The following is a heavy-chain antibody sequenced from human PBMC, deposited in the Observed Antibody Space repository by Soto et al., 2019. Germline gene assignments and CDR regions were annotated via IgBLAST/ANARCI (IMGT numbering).Heavy chain of an antibody. V-gene: IGHV1-69*06. Sequence: ASVKVSCKASGGTFSSYAISWVRQAPGQGLEWMGGIIPIFGTANYAQKFQGRVTITADKSTSTAYMELSSLRSEDTAVYYCARDGQGTNYYDSSGYGFDYWGQGTLVTVSS. CDR3: ARDGQGTNYYDSSGYGFDY. J-gene: IGHJ4*02. CDR1: GGTFSSYA. D-gene: IGHD3-22*01. CDR2: IIPIFGTA.